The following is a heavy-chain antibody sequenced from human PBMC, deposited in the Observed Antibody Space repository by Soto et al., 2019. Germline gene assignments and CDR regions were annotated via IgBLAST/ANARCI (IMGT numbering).Heavy chain of an antibody. J-gene: IGHJ2*01. CDR2: VSGSALTT. D-gene: IGHD3-16*01. V-gene: IGHV3-23*01. CDR1: GFNFNRYD. CDR3: AKLHLGDWYFDL. Sequence: GGDLRLCCAASGFNFNRYDMISVRQGPGMGLEWVSGVSGSALTTYYADSVKGRFTVSRDNSRNTLYLQMNSLRAEDTAVYYCAKLHLGDWYFDLWGRGTLVTVSS.